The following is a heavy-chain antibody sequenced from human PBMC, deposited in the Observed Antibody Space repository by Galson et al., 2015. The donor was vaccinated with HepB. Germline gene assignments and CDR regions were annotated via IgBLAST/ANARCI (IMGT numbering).Heavy chain of an antibody. V-gene: IGHV1-69*13. CDR2: IIPIFGTA. CDR3: ARRAGPTMYSSSFNWFDP. D-gene: IGHD6-13*01. Sequence: SVKVSCKASGGTFSSHTISRVRQAPGQGLEWMGGIIPIFGTANYAQKFQGRVTITADESTSTAYMELSSLRSEDTAVYYCARRAGPTMYSSSFNWFDPWGQGTLVTVSS. CDR1: GGTFSSHT. J-gene: IGHJ5*02.